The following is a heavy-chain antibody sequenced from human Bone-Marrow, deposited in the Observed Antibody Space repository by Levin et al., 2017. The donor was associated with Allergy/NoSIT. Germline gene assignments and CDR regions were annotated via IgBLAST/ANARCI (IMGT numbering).Heavy chain of an antibody. CDR2: ISSSSSYI. V-gene: IGHV3-21*01. D-gene: IGHD3-3*01. CDR3: ARSLNDFYAPPYYYGMDV. J-gene: IGHJ6*02. Sequence: KSGGSLRLSCAASGFTFSSYSMNWVRQAPGKGLEWVSFISSSSSYIYYADSVKGRFTISRDNAKNSLYLQVNTLRAEDTAVYYCARSLNDFYAPPYYYGMDVWGQGTTVTVSS. CDR1: GFTFSSYS.